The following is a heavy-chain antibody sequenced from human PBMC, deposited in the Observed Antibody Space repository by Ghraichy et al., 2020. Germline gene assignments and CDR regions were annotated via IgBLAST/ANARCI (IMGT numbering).Heavy chain of an antibody. Sequence: SQTLSLTCTVSGASISSVTSYWAWIRQPPGKGLEWVGSIYHSGTTYDNPSLKGRVTITVDTPKTQISQTLSSVTAADTAVYYCATNPTTASYFDYWGQGTLATVSS. J-gene: IGHJ4*02. V-gene: IGHV4-39*01. CDR3: ATNPTTASYFDY. D-gene: IGHD1-14*01. CDR1: GASISSVTSY. CDR2: IYHSGTT.